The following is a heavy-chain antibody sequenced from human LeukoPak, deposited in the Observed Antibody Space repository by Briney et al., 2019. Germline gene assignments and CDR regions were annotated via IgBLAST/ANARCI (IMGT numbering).Heavy chain of an antibody. J-gene: IGHJ4*02. Sequence: SSETLSLTCTVSSGSISSDYWSWIRQPPGKGLEWIGYIYYSGTTNYNPSLKSRVTMSVDTSKKQFSLTLNSVTAADTAVYYCARSKYYFDYWGQGTLVTVSS. CDR1: SGSISSDY. V-gene: IGHV4-59*01. D-gene: IGHD2/OR15-2a*01. CDR2: IYYSGTT. CDR3: ARSKYYFDY.